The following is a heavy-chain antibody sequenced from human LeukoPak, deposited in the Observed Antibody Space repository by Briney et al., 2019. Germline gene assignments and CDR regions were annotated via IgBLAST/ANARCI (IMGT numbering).Heavy chain of an antibody. Sequence: PGESLRLSCAASGFTFSDFGMHWVRQAPGKGLEWMAAISYDGRRTHYADSVEARFTISRDNSESTLFLQMNSLKPEDTAVYYCAKVRGRCSGGSCDPLDCWGQGTLVIVAS. CDR1: GFTFSDFG. CDR2: ISYDGRRT. V-gene: IGHV3-30*18. D-gene: IGHD2-15*01. J-gene: IGHJ4*02. CDR3: AKVRGRCSGGSCDPLDC.